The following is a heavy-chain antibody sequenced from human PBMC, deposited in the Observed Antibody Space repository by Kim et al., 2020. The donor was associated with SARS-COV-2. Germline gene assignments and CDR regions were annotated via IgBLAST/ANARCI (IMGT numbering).Heavy chain of an antibody. J-gene: IGHJ4*02. Sequence: GGSLRLSCTASGFTSYNYAMSWVRQAPGRGLEWISTITGGIQNTYYPDSVKGRFTISRDNSMNTLYLQMNSLRADDTAVYYCAKGGHWSFFDYWGQGTMVTVSS. V-gene: IGHV3-23*01. CDR2: ITGGIQNT. CDR1: GFTSYNYA. D-gene: IGHD2-21*01. CDR3: AKGGHWSFFDY.